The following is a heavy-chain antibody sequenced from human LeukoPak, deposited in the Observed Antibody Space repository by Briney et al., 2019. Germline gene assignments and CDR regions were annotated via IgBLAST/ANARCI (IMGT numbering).Heavy chain of an antibody. D-gene: IGHD3-16*01. V-gene: IGHV1-2*06. CDR1: GYTFAGYY. Sequence: GASLKVSCKASGYTFAGYYLFWVRQAPGQGLEWMGRINPNSGGTNFAQKFQGRVTMTRDTSISAAYMELSRLRSDDTAVYYCARARSGEFDYWGQGTLVTVSS. J-gene: IGHJ4*02. CDR3: ARARSGEFDY. CDR2: INPNSGGT.